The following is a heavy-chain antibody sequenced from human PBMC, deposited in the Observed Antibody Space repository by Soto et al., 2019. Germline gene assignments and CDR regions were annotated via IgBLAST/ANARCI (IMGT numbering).Heavy chain of an antibody. CDR1: GYTFTSYD. D-gene: IGHD6-19*01. CDR3: ARSPVQGSGWSADY. V-gene: IGHV1-8*01. Sequence: HVQLVQSGAEVKKPGASVKVSFKASGYTFTSYDINWVRQATGQGLEWMGWMNPNSGNTGYAQKFQGRVTMTRNTSISTAYLELSSLRSEDTAVYYCARSPVQGSGWSADYWGQGNLVTVSS. J-gene: IGHJ4*02. CDR2: MNPNSGNT.